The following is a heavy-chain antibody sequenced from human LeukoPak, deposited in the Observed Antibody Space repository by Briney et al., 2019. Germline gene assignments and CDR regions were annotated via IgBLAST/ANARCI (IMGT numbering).Heavy chain of an antibody. J-gene: IGHJ6*02. CDR2: INPNSGGT. CDR3: ARDTLTNYYGMDV. D-gene: IGHD3-16*01. Sequence: EASVKVSCKASGYTFTGYYMHWVRQAPGQGRERMGWINPNSGGTNYAQKFQGRVTMTRDTSISTAYMELSRLRSDDTAVYYCARDTLTNYYGMDVWGQGTTVTVSS. CDR1: GYTFTGYY. V-gene: IGHV1-2*02.